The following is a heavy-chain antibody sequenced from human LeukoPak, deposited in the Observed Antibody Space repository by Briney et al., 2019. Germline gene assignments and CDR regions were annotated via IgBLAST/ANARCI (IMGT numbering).Heavy chain of an antibody. CDR3: ARAPFTGDAFDI. J-gene: IGHJ3*02. CDR2: IYYSGSF. Sequence: ETLSLTCTVPGGSIRGYYWSWIRQPPGKGLEWIGYIYYSGSFNYNPSLKSRVTISGDTSKNHLSLNLIYVIAADTAVYYCARAPFTGDAFDIWGQGTMVTVSS. CDR1: GGSIRGYY. V-gene: IGHV4-59*13. D-gene: IGHD2/OR15-2a*01.